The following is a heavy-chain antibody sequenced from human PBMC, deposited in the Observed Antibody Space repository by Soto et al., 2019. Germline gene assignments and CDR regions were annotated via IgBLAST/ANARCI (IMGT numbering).Heavy chain of an antibody. Sequence: PSETLSLTCTVSGGSISSGDCYWSWIRQPPGKGLEWIGYIYYSGSTYYNPSLKSRVTISVDTSKNQFSLKLSSVTAADTAVYYCARGGGYYDSSGSFGYWGQGTLVTVSS. CDR1: GGSISSGDCY. CDR3: ARGGGYYDSSGSFGY. J-gene: IGHJ4*02. CDR2: IYYSGST. D-gene: IGHD3-22*01. V-gene: IGHV4-30-4*01.